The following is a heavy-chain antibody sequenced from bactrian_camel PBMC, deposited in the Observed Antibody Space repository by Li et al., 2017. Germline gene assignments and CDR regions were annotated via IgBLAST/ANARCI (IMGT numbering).Heavy chain of an antibody. CDR2: MSIGGMSK. V-gene: IGHV3S53*01. Sequence: VQLVESGGGSVQAGGSLKLSCAASGSIDSNCGMGWHRQAPGKEREGITAMSIGGMSKYYADSVKGRFTISQDNAKNTVYLQMNSLKPEDTAMYYCAARRPGSRSALDERAYNIWGQGTQVTVS. D-gene: IGHD1*01. J-gene: IGHJ4*01. CDR1: GSIDSNCG. CDR3: AARRPGSRSALDERAYNI.